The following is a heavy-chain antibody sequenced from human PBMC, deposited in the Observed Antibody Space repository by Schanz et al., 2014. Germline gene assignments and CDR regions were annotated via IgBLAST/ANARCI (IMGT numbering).Heavy chain of an antibody. CDR1: GFTFSSYA. CDR3: AKDMARGGYNWVFDS. V-gene: IGHV3-7*03. CDR2: INQDGSDK. D-gene: IGHD5-12*01. J-gene: IGHJ4*02. Sequence: VQLVESGGGLVKPGGSLRLSCAASGFTFSSYAMHWVRQAPGKGLEWVANINQDGSDKSYVDSVKGRFTISRDNAKNSLYLQMNSLRAEDTAIYYCAKDMARGGYNWVFDSWGQGTLVTVSS.